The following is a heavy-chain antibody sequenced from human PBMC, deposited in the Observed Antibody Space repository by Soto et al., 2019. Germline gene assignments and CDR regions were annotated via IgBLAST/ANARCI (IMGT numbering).Heavy chain of an antibody. CDR2: ISAHNGNT. CDR1: GYTFSRHG. J-gene: IGHJ4*02. V-gene: IGHV1-18*01. D-gene: IGHD2-15*01. Sequence: QVQLVQSGVEVKKPGASVKVSCETSGYTFSRHGINWVRRAPGQGLEWMAWISAHNGNTKYAEKFQGRISVTIETATTTAYMELRSLYSDDTAVYYCGRESVNSNRWYVVDYLGQGTPVIVSS. CDR3: GRESVNSNRWYVVDY.